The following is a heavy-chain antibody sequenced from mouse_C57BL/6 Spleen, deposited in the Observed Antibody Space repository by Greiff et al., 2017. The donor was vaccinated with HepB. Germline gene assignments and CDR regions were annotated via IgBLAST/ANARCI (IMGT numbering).Heavy chain of an antibody. Sequence: ESGPGLVKPSQSLSLTCSVTGYSITSGYYWNWIRQFPGNKLEWMGYISYDGSNNYNPSLKNRISITRDTSKNQFFLKLNSVTTEDTATYYCARWDYYGSSGYAMDDWGQGTSVTVAS. J-gene: IGHJ4*01. CDR2: ISYDGSN. CDR1: GYSITSGYY. V-gene: IGHV3-6*01. D-gene: IGHD1-1*01. CDR3: ARWDYYGSSGYAMDD.